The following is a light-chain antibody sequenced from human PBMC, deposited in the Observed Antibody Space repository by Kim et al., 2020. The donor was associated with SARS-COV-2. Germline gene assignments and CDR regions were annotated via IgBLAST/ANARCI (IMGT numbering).Light chain of an antibody. CDR2: YKSDSDK. Sequence: QPVLTQPSSLSASPGASASLTCTLRSGINVGTYRIYWYQQKPVSPPQYLLRYKSDSDKQQGSGVPSRFSGSKDASANAGILLISGLQSEDEADYYCMIWHSSAWVFGGGTQLTV. V-gene: IGLV5-45*03. CDR3: MIWHSSAWV. J-gene: IGLJ3*02. CDR1: SGINVGTYR.